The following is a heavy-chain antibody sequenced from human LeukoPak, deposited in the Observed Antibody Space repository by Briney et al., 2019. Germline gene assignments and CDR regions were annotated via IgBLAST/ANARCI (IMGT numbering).Heavy chain of an antibody. CDR2: IKQDGSEK. D-gene: IGHD2-15*01. Sequence: GGSLRLSCAASGFTFSSYAMHWVRQAPGKGLEWVANIKQDGSEKYYVDSVKGRFTISRDNAKNSLYLQMNSLRAEDTAVYYCARDCSGGTCYSQYYYGMDVWGQGTTVTVSS. V-gene: IGHV3-7*03. CDR1: GFTFSSYA. CDR3: ARDCSGGTCYSQYYYGMDV. J-gene: IGHJ6*02.